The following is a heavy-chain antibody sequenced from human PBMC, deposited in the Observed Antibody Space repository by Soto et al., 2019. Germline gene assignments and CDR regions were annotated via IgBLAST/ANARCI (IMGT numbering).Heavy chain of an antibody. V-gene: IGHV3-30*03. CDR1: GFTFSSYG. Sequence: QVQLVESGGGVVQPGRSLRLSCAASGFTFSSYGMHWVRQAPGKGLEWVAVISYDGSNKYYADSVKGRFTISRDNSKNTLYVQMNSLRAEDTAVYYCAIVGYSGSYFDYWGPGTLVTVSS. CDR2: ISYDGSNK. D-gene: IGHD1-26*01. CDR3: AIVGYSGSYFDY. J-gene: IGHJ4*02.